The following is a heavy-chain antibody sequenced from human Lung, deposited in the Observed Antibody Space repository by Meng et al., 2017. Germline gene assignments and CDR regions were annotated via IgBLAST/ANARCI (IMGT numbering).Heavy chain of an antibody. CDR2: ISVYNVNT. CDR3: ARSPYSSGWPNFDS. CDR1: GYPFTNYG. D-gene: IGHD6-19*01. Sequence: QVHLVQSAAEVREPGASVKVSCKTSGYPFTNYGNSWVRQAPGQGLEWMGWISVYNVNTNYAQKFQGRVTMTTDTSTSTTYMELRSLRSDDTGVYYCARSPYSSGWPNFDSWGQGTLVTVSS. J-gene: IGHJ4*02. V-gene: IGHV1-18*01.